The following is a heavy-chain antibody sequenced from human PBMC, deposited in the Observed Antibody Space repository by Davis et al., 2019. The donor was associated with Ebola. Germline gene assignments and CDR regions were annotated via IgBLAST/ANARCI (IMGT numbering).Heavy chain of an antibody. CDR1: GYTFTSYD. Sequence: AASVKVSCKASGYTFTSYDINWVRQATGQGLEWMGRINPNSGGTNYAQKFQGRVTMTRDTSISTAYMELSRLRSDDTAVYYCARDLVLRFFGAFDIWGQGTMVTVSS. J-gene: IGHJ3*02. CDR3: ARDLVLRFFGAFDI. CDR2: INPNSGGT. V-gene: IGHV1-2*06. D-gene: IGHD3-3*01.